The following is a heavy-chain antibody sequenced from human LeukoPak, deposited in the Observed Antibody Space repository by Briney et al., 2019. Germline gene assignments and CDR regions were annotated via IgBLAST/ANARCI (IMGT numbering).Heavy chain of an antibody. CDR1: GYTFTSYG. D-gene: IGHD2-15*01. CDR2: ISAYNGNT. CDR3: ARDLGSGISGNAFDI. V-gene: IGHV1-18*01. Sequence: GASVKVYCKASGYTFTSYGISWVRQAPGQGLEWMGWISAYNGNTNYAQKLQGRVTMTTDTSTSTAYMELRSLRSDDTAVYYCARDLGSGISGNAFDIWGQGTMVTVSS. J-gene: IGHJ3*02.